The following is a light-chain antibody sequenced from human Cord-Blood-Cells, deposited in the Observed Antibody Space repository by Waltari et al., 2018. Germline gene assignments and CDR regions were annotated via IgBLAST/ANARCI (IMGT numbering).Light chain of an antibody. V-gene: IGKV3-11*01. CDR3: QQRSNWPLT. CDR2: DAS. J-gene: IGKJ4*01. Sequence: EIVLTQSPATLSLSPGERPTLSCRASQSFSSYLAWYQQKPGQAPRLLIYDASNRATGIPARFSGSGSGTDFTLTISSLEPEDFAVYYCQQRSNWPLTFGGGTKVEIK. CDR1: QSFSSY.